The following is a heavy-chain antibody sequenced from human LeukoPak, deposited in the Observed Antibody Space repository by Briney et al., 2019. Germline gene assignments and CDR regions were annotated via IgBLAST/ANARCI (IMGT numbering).Heavy chain of an antibody. CDR1: GGSISTSY. Sequence: SETLSLTCTVSGGSISTSYWSWIRQPPGKGLEWIGCIYHTGTTNYNPALKSRVTISVDTSKNQFSLNLSSVTAADTAVYYCASYDFWSSYPFDYWGQGALVTVSS. J-gene: IGHJ4*02. CDR2: IYHTGTT. V-gene: IGHV4-59*08. D-gene: IGHD3-3*01. CDR3: ASYDFWSSYPFDY.